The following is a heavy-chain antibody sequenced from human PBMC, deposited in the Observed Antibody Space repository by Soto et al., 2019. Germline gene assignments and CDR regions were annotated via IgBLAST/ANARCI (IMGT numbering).Heavy chain of an antibody. Sequence: SETLSLTCTVSGGSISSSSYYWGWIRQPPGKGLEWIGSIYYSGSTYYNPSLKSRVTISVDTSKNQFSLKLSSVTAADTAVYYCARGSGWLQRYWYFDLWGRGTLVTVSS. CDR1: GGSISSSSYY. CDR2: IYYSGST. CDR3: ARGSGWLQRYWYFDL. V-gene: IGHV4-39*01. J-gene: IGHJ2*01. D-gene: IGHD5-12*01.